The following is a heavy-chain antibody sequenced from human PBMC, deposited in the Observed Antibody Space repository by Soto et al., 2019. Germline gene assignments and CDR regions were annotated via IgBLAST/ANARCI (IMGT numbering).Heavy chain of an antibody. Sequence: EVQLVQSGAEVKKPGESLRISCKGSGYSFTSYWINWVRQMPGKGLEWMGRIDASDSYTNYSPSFQGHVTISADKSINPAHLQWSSLKASDTAMYYCAVGRDTSGYYHYFDSWGQGTLVTVSS. V-gene: IGHV5-10-1*01. J-gene: IGHJ4*02. CDR2: IDASDSYT. CDR1: GYSFTSYW. D-gene: IGHD3-22*01. CDR3: AVGRDTSGYYHYFDS.